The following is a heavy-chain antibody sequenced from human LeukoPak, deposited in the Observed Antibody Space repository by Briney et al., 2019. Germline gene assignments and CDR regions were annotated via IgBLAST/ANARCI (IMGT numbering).Heavy chain of an antibody. Sequence: ASVKVSCKASGGTFSSYAIGWVRQAPGQGLEWMGGIIPIFGTANYAQKFQGRVTITADESTSTAYMELSSLRSEDTAVYYCASTADNITIFGVVIFGAFDIWGQGTMVTVSS. CDR2: IIPIFGTA. CDR1: GGTFSSYA. D-gene: IGHD3-3*01. V-gene: IGHV1-69*01. CDR3: ASTADNITIFGVVIFGAFDI. J-gene: IGHJ3*02.